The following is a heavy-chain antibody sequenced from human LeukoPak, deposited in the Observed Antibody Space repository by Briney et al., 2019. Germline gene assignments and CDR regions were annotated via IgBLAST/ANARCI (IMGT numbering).Heavy chain of an antibody. CDR3: AREKIPALVFDP. CDR1: GFTFGTYT. D-gene: IGHD6-13*01. V-gene: IGHV3-48*04. CDR2: ISGSSGNI. J-gene: IGHJ5*02. Sequence: PGGSLRLSCAASGFTFGTYTMSWVRQAPGKGLEWVAHISGSSGNILYSDSVKGRFSVSRDNANNVLYLQMNSLRVEDTAVYYCAREKIPALVFDPWGQGTLVAVSP.